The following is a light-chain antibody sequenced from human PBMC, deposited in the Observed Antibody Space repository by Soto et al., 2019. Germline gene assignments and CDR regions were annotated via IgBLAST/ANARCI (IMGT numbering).Light chain of an antibody. V-gene: IGKV1-33*01. Sequence: IQMTQSPSSLSASVGDRVTITCQASQDISKNLNWYQQKLGKAPKLLIYDASSLQTGVPSRFSGSGSATHFTFTISSLPPEDIAAYYCQQYDNLLPITFGQGTRLEIK. CDR3: QQYDNLLPIT. CDR2: DAS. J-gene: IGKJ5*01. CDR1: QDISKN.